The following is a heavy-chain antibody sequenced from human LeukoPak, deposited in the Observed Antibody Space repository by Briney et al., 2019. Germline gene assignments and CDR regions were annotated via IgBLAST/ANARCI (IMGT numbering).Heavy chain of an antibody. CDR1: GFTFNNYA. CDR3: ARHDSYIPF. V-gene: IGHV3-23*01. D-gene: IGHD5-18*01. CDR2: ISDSARST. J-gene: IGHJ1*01. Sequence: GGSLRLSCAASGFTFNNYAMSWVRQPPGKGLEWVSGISDSARSTYYADSVKGRFTISRDNSRDTVYLQMNNLRAADTAFFCARHDSYIPFWGQGSLVTVSS.